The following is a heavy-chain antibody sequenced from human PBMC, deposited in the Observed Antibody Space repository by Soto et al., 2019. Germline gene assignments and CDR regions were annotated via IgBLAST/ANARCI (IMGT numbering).Heavy chain of an antibody. CDR2: INTIGGGT. Sequence: ASVKVSCDASTYSVSVYPIHWLRPAPGQGLEWMGCINTIGGGTEYASKLHGWVNKNWDMSISTAYMELSRLKSGHTAEYYCAVTYYFDGSDSRNDPFDIWGLGTMVTVSS. D-gene: IGHD3-22*01. J-gene: IGHJ3*02. CDR3: AVTYYFDGSDSRNDPFDI. CDR1: TYSVSVYP. V-gene: IGHV1-2*04.